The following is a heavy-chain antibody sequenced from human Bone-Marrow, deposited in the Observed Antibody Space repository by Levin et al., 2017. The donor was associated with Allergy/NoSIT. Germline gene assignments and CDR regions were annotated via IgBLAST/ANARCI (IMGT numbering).Heavy chain of an antibody. CDR3: AKSRAAAGFWYFDL. Sequence: KISCKASGGTSGSYALNWVRQAPGQGLEWMGGIIPIFDTANYAQRFQGRVTITADKSTSTAYMELSSLRSEDTAVYYCAKSRAAAGFWYFDLWGRGTLVTVSS. J-gene: IGHJ2*01. CDR2: IIPIFDTA. D-gene: IGHD6-13*01. V-gene: IGHV1-69*06. CDR1: GGTSGSYA.